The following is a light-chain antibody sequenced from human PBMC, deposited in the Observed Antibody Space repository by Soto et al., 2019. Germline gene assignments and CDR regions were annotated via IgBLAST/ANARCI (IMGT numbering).Light chain of an antibody. J-gene: IGLJ1*01. CDR3: VSYAGGTYV. Sequence: LTQPPSASGSPGQSVTISCTGTSSDVGGYIFVSWYQQHPGKAPKLMIYDVNKRPSGVTDRFSGSRSDNTASLTVSGLQAEDEADYYCVSYAGGTYVFGSGTKVTVL. CDR1: SSDVGGYIF. V-gene: IGLV2-8*01. CDR2: DVN.